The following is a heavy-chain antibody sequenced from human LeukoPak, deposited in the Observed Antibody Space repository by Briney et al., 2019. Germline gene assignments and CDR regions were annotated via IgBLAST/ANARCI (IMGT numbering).Heavy chain of an antibody. D-gene: IGHD3-10*01. V-gene: IGHV1-2*02. J-gene: IGHJ6*02. CDR1: GYTFTGYY. Sequence: ASVKVSCKASGYTFTGYYMHWVRQAPGQGLEWMGWINPNSGGTNYAQKFQGRINMTRDTSISTAYMELSRLRSDDTAVYYCARGLSGSGSYYDYGMDVWGQGTTVTVSS. CDR2: INPNSGGT. CDR3: ARGLSGSGSYYDYGMDV.